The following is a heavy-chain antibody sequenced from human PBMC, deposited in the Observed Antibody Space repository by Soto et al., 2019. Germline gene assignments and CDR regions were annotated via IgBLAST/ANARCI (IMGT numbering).Heavy chain of an antibody. CDR1: GFTFSDYY. Sequence: GGSLRLSCAAFGFTFSDYYMSWIRQAPGKGLEWVSYISSSSSYTNYADSVKGRFTISRDNAKNSLYLQMNSLRAEDTAVYYCARVRPAAIGYYFDYWGQGTLVTVSS. CDR3: ARVRPAAIGYYFDY. D-gene: IGHD2-2*02. CDR2: ISSSSSYT. V-gene: IGHV3-11*06. J-gene: IGHJ4*02.